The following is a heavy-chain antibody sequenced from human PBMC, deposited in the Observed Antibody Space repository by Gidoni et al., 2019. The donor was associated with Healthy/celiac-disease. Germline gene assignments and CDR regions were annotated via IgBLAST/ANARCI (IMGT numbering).Heavy chain of an antibody. D-gene: IGHD1-26*01. Sequence: QVQLQESGPGLVKPSQTLSLTCTVSGSSIGSGGYSWSWIRQHPGKGLEWIGYIYYSGSTYCNPSRKSRVTISVDTSKNQFSLKLSSVTAADTALYYCAREDRSSLDYWGQGTLVTVSS. V-gene: IGHV4-31*03. CDR1: GSSIGSGGYS. CDR2: IYYSGST. J-gene: IGHJ4*02. CDR3: AREDRSSLDY.